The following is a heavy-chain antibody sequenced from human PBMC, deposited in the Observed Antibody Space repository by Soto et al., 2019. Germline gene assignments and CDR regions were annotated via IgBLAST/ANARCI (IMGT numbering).Heavy chain of an antibody. J-gene: IGHJ6*02. Sequence: ASVKVSCKASGYTFTSYGISWVRQAPGQGLEWMGWISAYNGNTNYAQKLQGRVTMTTDTSTSTAYMELRSLRSDDTAVYYCARLFNYDFWSGYYADYYYYYGMDVWGQGATVTVSS. CDR3: ARLFNYDFWSGYYADYYYYYGMDV. CDR1: GYTFTSYG. D-gene: IGHD3-3*01. CDR2: ISAYNGNT. V-gene: IGHV1-18*04.